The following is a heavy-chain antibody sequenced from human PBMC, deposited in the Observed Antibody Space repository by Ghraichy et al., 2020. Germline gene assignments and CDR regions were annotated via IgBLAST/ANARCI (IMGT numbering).Heavy chain of an antibody. D-gene: IGHD2-2*01. CDR2: ISAYNGNT. J-gene: IGHJ6*02. V-gene: IGHV1-18*04. CDR1: GYTFTSYG. CDR3: ARAFKRYCSSTSCGQGAETNYYYGMDV. Sequence: ASVKVSCKASGYTFTSYGISWVRQAPGQGLEWMGWISAYNGNTNYAQKLQGRVTMTTDTSTSTAYMELRSLRSDDTAVYYCARAFKRYCSSTSCGQGAETNYYYGMDVWGQGTTVTVSS.